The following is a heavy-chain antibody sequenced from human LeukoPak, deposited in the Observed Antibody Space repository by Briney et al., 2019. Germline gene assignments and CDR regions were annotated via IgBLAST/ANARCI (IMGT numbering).Heavy chain of an antibody. J-gene: IGHJ4*02. CDR1: GFTFSTYN. CDR2: ITTRSTSI. Sequence: GGSLRLSCAASGFTFSTYNMNWVRQAPGKGLECVSSITTRSTSIYYADSVKGRFTISRDNAKNSLFLQMNSLRADDTAVYYCAKGFNYYGSGSYTDPFDCWGQGTLVTVSS. CDR3: AKGFNYYGSGSYTDPFDC. D-gene: IGHD3-10*01. V-gene: IGHV3-21*01.